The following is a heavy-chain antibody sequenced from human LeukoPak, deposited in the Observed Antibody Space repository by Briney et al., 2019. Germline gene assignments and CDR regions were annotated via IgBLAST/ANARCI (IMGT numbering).Heavy chain of an antibody. J-gene: IGHJ4*02. D-gene: IGHD1-26*01. Sequence: SETLSLTCTVSGYSISSGYYWGWIRQPPGKGLEWIGSIYHSGSTYYNPSLKSRVTISVDASKNQFSLKLSSVTAADTAVYYCARRVGSRRGNFDSWGQGTLVTVSS. CDR3: ARRVGSRRGNFDS. V-gene: IGHV4-38-2*02. CDR2: IYHSGST. CDR1: GYSISSGYY.